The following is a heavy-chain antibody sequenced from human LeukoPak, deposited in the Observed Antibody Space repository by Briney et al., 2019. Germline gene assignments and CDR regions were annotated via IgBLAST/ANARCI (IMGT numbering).Heavy chain of an antibody. Sequence: ASVKVSCKASGYTFTSYGISWVRQAPGQGLEWMGWISAYNGNTNYAQKLQGRVTMTTDTSTSTDYMELRSLRSDDTAVYYCARDLADIVVVPTTDYWGQGTLVTVSS. D-gene: IGHD2-2*01. J-gene: IGHJ4*02. CDR1: GYTFTSYG. CDR3: ARDLADIVVVPTTDY. V-gene: IGHV1-18*01. CDR2: ISAYNGNT.